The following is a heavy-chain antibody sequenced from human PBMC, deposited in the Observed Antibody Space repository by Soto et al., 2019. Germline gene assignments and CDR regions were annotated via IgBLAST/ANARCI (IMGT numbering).Heavy chain of an antibody. V-gene: IGHV3-23*01. CDR2: ISGSGGRP. D-gene: IGHD3-22*01. Sequence: GGSLRLSCAASGFTFTTYTMSWVRQAPGKGLEWVSVISGSGGRPSYADSVQGRFIISRDNPKSTLYLQMSSLRSEDTAVYYCARKDYYDSGMYHFDYWGQGTLVTVSS. CDR1: GFTFTTYT. CDR3: ARKDYYDSGMYHFDY. J-gene: IGHJ4*02.